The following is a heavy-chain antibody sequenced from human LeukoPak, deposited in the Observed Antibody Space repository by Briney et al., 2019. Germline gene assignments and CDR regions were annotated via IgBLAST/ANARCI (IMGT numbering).Heavy chain of an antibody. CDR1: GFTVRNNY. V-gene: IGHV3-66*01. CDR3: AKGGASVTRYVDY. J-gene: IGHJ4*02. D-gene: IGHD4-17*01. CDR2: IYGDGNT. Sequence: GGSLRLSCTASGFTVRNNYMSWVRQAPGKGLEWVSVIYGDGNTYYADSVKGRFTISRDNSKNTLYLQMNSLRPEDTAVYYCAKGGASVTRYVDYWGQGTLVTVSS.